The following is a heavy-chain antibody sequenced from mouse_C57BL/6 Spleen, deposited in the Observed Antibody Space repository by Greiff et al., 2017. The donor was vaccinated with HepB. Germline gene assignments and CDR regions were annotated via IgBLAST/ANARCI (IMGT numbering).Heavy chain of an antibody. CDR3: ARDRGQLRLLFAY. CDR2: ISDGGSYT. CDR1: GFTFSSYA. J-gene: IGHJ3*01. V-gene: IGHV5-4*01. D-gene: IGHD3-2*02. Sequence: EVQGVESGGGLVKPGGSLKLSCAASGFTFSSYAMSWVRQTPEKRLEWVATISDGGSYTYYPDNVKGRFTISRDNAKNNLYLQMSHLKSEDTAMYYCARDRGQLRLLFAYWGQGTLVTVSA.